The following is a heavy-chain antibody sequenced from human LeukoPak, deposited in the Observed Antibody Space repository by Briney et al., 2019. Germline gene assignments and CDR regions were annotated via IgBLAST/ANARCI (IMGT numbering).Heavy chain of an antibody. J-gene: IGHJ4*02. Sequence: SGGSLRLSCAASGFTFSGYAMNWVRQAPGKGLEWVSLIVDNGGTTYYAGSVKGRFTISRDNSKNTLYLQMNSLRAEDTAVYYCARRGYSSSCTDYWGQGTLVTVSS. CDR2: IVDNGGTT. V-gene: IGHV3-23*01. D-gene: IGHD6-13*01. CDR1: GFTFSGYA. CDR3: ARRGYSSSCTDY.